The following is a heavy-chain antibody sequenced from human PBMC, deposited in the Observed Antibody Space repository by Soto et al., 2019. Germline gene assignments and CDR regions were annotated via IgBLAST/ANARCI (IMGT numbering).Heavy chain of an antibody. V-gene: IGHV3-30*18. J-gene: IGHJ4*02. CDR3: AKDKYSSGWYYFDY. CDR1: GFTFSSYG. D-gene: IGHD6-19*01. CDR2: ISYDGSNK. Sequence: GGSLRLSWAAAGFTFSSYGMRWVSQAQGKGLEWVAVISYDGSNKYYADSVKGRFTISRDNSKNTLYLQMNSLRAEDTAVYYCAKDKYSSGWYYFDYWGQGTLVTVSS.